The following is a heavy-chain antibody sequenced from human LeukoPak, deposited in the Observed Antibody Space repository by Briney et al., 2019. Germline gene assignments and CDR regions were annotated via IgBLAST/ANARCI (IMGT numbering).Heavy chain of an antibody. J-gene: IGHJ5*02. CDR2: ISSSGSTI. D-gene: IGHD6-13*01. CDR1: GFTFSDYY. V-gene: IGHV3-11*01. CDR3: ARGVIAAAGGNNWFDP. Sequence: GGSLRLSCAASGFTFSDYYMSWIRQAPGKGLEWISYISSSGSTIYYADSVKGRFTISMDNAKNSLYLQMNSLRDEDKAVYYCARGVIAAAGGNNWFDPWGQGTLVTVSS.